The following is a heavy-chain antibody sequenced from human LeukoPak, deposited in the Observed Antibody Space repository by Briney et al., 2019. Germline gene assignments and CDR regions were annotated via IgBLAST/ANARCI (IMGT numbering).Heavy chain of an antibody. D-gene: IGHD3-22*01. CDR1: GGSFNDYD. J-gene: IGHJ5*02. V-gene: IGHV4-34*01. CDR2: INESGAT. Sequence: SETLSLTCSVYGGSFNDYDWSWVRQAPGRGLQWIGEINESGATNCDPSLKSRVTISVDTSKNQFSLKLSSVTAADTAVYYCARGDSSGYYHNWFDPWGQGTLVTVSS. CDR3: ARGDSSGYYHNWFDP.